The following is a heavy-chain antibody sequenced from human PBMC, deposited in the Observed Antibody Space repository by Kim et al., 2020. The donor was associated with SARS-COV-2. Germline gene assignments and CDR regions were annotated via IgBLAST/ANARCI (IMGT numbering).Heavy chain of an antibody. CDR1: GGSISSGGYS. J-gene: IGHJ4*02. CDR3: ARADGDYGVGWIHYFDY. V-gene: IGHV4-30-2*01. CDR2: IYHSGST. Sequence: SETLSLTCAVSGGSISSGGYSWSWIRQPPGKGLEWIGYIYHSGSTYYNPSLKSRVTISVDRSKNQFSLKLSSVTAADTAVYYCARADGDYGVGWIHYFDYWGQGTLVTVSS. D-gene: IGHD4-17*01.